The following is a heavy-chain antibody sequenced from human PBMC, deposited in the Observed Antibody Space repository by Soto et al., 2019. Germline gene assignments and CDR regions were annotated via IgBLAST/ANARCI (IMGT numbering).Heavy chain of an antibody. V-gene: IGHV3-48*01. D-gene: IGHD2-8*01. CDR3: ARGSTRLVLMVYATTNFDY. J-gene: IGHJ4*02. CDR1: GFTFSSYS. Sequence: GGSLRLSCAASGFTFSSYSMNWVRQAPGKGLEWVSYISSSSSTIYYADSVKGRFTISRDNAKNSLYLQMNSLRAEDTAVYYCARGSTRLVLMVYATTNFDYWGQGTLVTVSS. CDR2: ISSSSSTI.